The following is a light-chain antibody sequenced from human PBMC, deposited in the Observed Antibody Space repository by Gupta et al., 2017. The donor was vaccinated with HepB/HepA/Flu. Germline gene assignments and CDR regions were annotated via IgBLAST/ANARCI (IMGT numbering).Light chain of an antibody. V-gene: IGLV2-14*03. Sequence: QSALTQPASASGSPGQSITISCTGTSSDGGGYNYVSWYQQHPRKAPKLMFYVVSNRPSVVSNLFAASKSGTTAFITXSXLQAEDXAYYCCRSYTSSSTGVFGGGTKLTVL. J-gene: IGLJ2*01. CDR1: SSDGGGYNY. CDR3: RSYTSSSTGV. CDR2: VVS.